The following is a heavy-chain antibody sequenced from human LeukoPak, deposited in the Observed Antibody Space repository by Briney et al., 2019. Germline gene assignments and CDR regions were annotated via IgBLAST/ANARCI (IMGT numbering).Heavy chain of an antibody. CDR2: ISYDGSNK. CDR1: GFTFSSYA. CDR3: ARAKRDGYNYLWYFDY. Sequence: PGGSLRLSCAASGFTFSSYAMHWVRQAPGKGLEWVAVISYDGSNKYYADSVKGRFTISRDNSKNTLYLQMNSLRAEDTAVYYCARAKRDGYNYLWYFDYWGQGTLVTVSS. D-gene: IGHD5-24*01. V-gene: IGHV3-30*04. J-gene: IGHJ4*02.